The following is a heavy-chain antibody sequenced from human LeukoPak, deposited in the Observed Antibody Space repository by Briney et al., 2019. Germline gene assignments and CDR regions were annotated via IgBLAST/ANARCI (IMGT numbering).Heavy chain of an antibody. V-gene: IGHV1-69*01. D-gene: IGHD5-18*01. CDR2: IIPIFGTA. CDR3: AMVKNSYGLNLDY. CDR1: GGTFSSYA. Sequence: GASVKVSCKASGGTFSSYAISWVRQAPGQGLEWMGGIIPIFGTANYAQKFQGRVTITADESTSTAYMELSSLKASDTAMYYCAMVKNSYGLNLDYWGQGTLVTVSS. J-gene: IGHJ4*02.